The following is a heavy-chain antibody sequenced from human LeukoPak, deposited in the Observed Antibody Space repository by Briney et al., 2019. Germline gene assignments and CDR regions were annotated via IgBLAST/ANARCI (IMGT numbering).Heavy chain of an antibody. V-gene: IGHV3-9*01. Sequence: GGSLRLSCAASGFTFDDYAIHWVRQAPGKGLEGVSGISWNSGTIGYADSVKGRFTISRDNAKNSLYLQMNSLRAEDTALYYCAKDRSGSYFDTFDIWGQGTMVTVSS. CDR1: GFTFDDYA. CDR2: ISWNSGTI. CDR3: AKDRSGSYFDTFDI. J-gene: IGHJ3*02. D-gene: IGHD1-26*01.